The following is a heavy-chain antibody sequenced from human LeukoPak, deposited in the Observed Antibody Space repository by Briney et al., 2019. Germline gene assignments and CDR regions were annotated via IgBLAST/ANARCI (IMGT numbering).Heavy chain of an antibody. Sequence: SGGSLRLSCAASGFTFSSHGMHWVRQAPGKGLEWVAVISYDGSNKYYADSVKGRFTISRDNSKNTLYLQMNSLRAEDTAVYYCAVHPHGQQLALGYFDYWGQGTLVTVSS. J-gene: IGHJ4*02. CDR3: AVHPHGQQLALGYFDY. CDR2: ISYDGSNK. V-gene: IGHV3-30*03. CDR1: GFTFSSHG. D-gene: IGHD6-13*01.